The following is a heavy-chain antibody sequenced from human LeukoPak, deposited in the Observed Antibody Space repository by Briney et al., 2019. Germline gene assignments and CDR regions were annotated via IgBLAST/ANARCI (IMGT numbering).Heavy chain of an antibody. CDR3: ARHWEGQGGSWFGP. D-gene: IGHD1-26*01. CDR2: VFYSGNT. CDR1: GGSISSFY. V-gene: IGHV4-59*08. Sequence: SETLSLTCTVSGGSISSFYWSWIRQPPGKGLEWIGYVFYSGNTNYNPSLKSRVTISVDTSKNQFSLRLSSVTAADTAVYYCARHWEGQGGSWFGPWGQGTLVTVSS. J-gene: IGHJ5*02.